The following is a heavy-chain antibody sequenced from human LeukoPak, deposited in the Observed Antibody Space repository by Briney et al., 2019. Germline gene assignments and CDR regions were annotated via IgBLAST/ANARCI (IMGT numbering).Heavy chain of an antibody. CDR1: GFSLSRYW. J-gene: IGHJ4*02. Sequence: PGGSLRLSCAASGFSLSRYWMHRVRQAPGTGLVWVSYIDNDGTDTNYANSVRGRFTVSRDNAKNTLYLQMDSLRADDTAVYYCVRDYNYGSGSPYGYYDYWGQGVLVTVTS. CDR2: IDNDGTDT. V-gene: IGHV3-74*01. CDR3: VRDYNYGSGSPYGYYDY. D-gene: IGHD3-10*01.